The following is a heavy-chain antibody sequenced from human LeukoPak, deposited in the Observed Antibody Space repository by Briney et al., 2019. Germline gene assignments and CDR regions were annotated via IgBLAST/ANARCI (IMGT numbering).Heavy chain of an antibody. Sequence: PGGSLRLSCAASGFTFSSYGMHWVRQAPGKGLEWVAVISYDGSNKYYADSVKGRFTISRDNSKNTLYLQMNSLRAEDTAVYYCAKDLGRLGRGCFDYWGQGTLVTVSS. CDR3: AKDLGRLGRGCFDY. V-gene: IGHV3-30*18. CDR1: GFTFSSYG. CDR2: ISYDGSNK. J-gene: IGHJ4*02. D-gene: IGHD1-1*01.